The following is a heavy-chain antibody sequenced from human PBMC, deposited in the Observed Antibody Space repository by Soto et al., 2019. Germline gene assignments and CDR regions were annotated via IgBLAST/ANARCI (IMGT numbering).Heavy chain of an antibody. J-gene: IGHJ4*02. Sequence: SETLSLTCTVSGGSISSGDYYWSWIRQPPGKGLEWIGYIYYSGSTYYNPSLKSRVTISVDTSKNQFSLKLSSVTAADTAVYYCALYGDYPAYFDYWGQGTLVTVSS. CDR1: GGSISSGDYY. D-gene: IGHD4-17*01. CDR3: ALYGDYPAYFDY. V-gene: IGHV4-30-4*01. CDR2: IYYSGST.